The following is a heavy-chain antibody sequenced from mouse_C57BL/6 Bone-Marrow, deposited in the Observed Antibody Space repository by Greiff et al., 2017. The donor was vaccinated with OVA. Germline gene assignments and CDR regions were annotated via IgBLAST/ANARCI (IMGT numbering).Heavy chain of an antibody. J-gene: IGHJ1*03. Sequence: QVQLQQSGSELRSPGSSVKLSCKDFDSEVFPIAYMSWVRQKPGHGFEWIGGILPSIGRTIYGEKFEDKATLDADTLSNTAYLELNSLTSEDSAIYYCARRGWLRLGYWYFDVWGTGTTVTVSS. V-gene: IGHV15-2*01. D-gene: IGHD2-2*01. CDR2: ILPSIGRT. CDR1: DSEVFPIAY. CDR3: ARRGWLRLGYWYFDV.